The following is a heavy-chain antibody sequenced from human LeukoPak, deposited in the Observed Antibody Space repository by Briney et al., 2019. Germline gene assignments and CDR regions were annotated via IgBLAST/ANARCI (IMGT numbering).Heavy chain of an antibody. Sequence: ASVKVSCTASGYTFTGYYMHWVRQAPGQGLEWMGRINPNSGGTNYAQKFQGRVTMTRDTSISTAYMELSRLRSDDTAVYYCARSACTNGVCYDIYYYYGMDVWGQGTTVTVSS. D-gene: IGHD2-8*01. CDR2: INPNSGGT. CDR1: GYTFTGYY. V-gene: IGHV1-2*06. J-gene: IGHJ6*02. CDR3: ARSACTNGVCYDIYYYYGMDV.